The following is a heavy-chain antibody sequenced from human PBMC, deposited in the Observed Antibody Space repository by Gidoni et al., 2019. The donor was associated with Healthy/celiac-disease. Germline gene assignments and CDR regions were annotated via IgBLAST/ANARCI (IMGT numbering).Heavy chain of an antibody. Sequence: EVQLVESGGGLVQPGRSLRLSCAVSGFTFDDYAMHWVRQAPGKGLEWVSGISWNSGSIGYADSVKGRFTISRDNAKNSLYLQMNSLRAEDTALYYCAKATTVTLVGEGFFDYWGQGTLVTVSS. CDR2: ISWNSGSI. CDR1: GFTFDDYA. J-gene: IGHJ4*02. V-gene: IGHV3-9*01. D-gene: IGHD4-17*01. CDR3: AKATTVTLVGEGFFDY.